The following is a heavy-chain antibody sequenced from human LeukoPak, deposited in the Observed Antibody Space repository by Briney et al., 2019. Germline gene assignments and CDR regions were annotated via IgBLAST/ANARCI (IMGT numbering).Heavy chain of an antibody. CDR3: ARDVHGGAFDY. V-gene: IGHV3-7*01. CDR2: INQDESAQ. D-gene: IGHD4-23*01. Sequence: GGSLRLSCAASGFTFSDYYMSWIRQAPGRGLEWVANINQDESAQYYVDSVKGRFTFSRDNAMNSLFLQMNSLRAEDTAVYYCARDVHGGAFDYWGQGTLVTVSS. J-gene: IGHJ4*02. CDR1: GFTFSDYY.